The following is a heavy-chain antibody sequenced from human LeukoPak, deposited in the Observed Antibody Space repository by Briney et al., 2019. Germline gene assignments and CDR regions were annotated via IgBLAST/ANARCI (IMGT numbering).Heavy chain of an antibody. J-gene: IGHJ6*02. D-gene: IGHD3-9*01. CDR1: GFTFSSYW. Sequence: GGSLRLSCAASGFTFSSYWMHWVRQAPGKGLVWVSRINSDGSSTSYADSVKGRFTISRDNAKNTLYLQMNSLRAEDTAVYYCARDGVRYFDWLAPYYYDYGMDVWGQGTTVTVSS. CDR2: INSDGSST. CDR3: ARDGVRYFDWLAPYYYDYGMDV. V-gene: IGHV3-74*01.